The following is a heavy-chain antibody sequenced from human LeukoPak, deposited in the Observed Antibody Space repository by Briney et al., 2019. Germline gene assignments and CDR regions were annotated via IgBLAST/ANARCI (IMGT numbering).Heavy chain of an antibody. Sequence: SETLSLTCAVSGGSISSSNWWSWVRQPPGKGLEWIGEINHSGSTNYNPSLKSRVTISVDMSKNQFSLKLSSVTAADTAVYYCARHGLSIATPGRWFDPWGQGTLVAVSS. CDR3: ARHGLSIATPGRWFDP. J-gene: IGHJ5*02. V-gene: IGHV4-4*02. CDR1: GGSISSSNW. D-gene: IGHD6-6*01. CDR2: INHSGST.